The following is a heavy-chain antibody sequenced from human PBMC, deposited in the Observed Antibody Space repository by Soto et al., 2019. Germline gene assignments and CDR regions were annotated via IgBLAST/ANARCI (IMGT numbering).Heavy chain of an antibody. CDR3: ARDDAYCSSTSCYANFYW. V-gene: IGHV1-18*01. D-gene: IGHD2-2*01. Sequence: ASVKVSCKASGYTFTSYGISWVRQAPGQGLEWMGWISAYNGNTNHAQKLQGRVTMTTDTSTSTAYMELRSLRSDDTAVYYCARDDAYCSSTSCYANFYWWGQGTLVTVSS. CDR1: GYTFTSYG. CDR2: ISAYNGNT. J-gene: IGHJ4*02.